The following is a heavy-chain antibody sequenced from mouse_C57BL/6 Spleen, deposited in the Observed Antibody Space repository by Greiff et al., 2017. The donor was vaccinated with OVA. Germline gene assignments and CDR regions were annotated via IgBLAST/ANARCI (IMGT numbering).Heavy chain of an antibody. Sequence: VQLQQPGAELVRPGSSVKLSCKASGYTFTSYWMDWVKQRPGQGLEWIGNIYPSDSETHYNQKFKDKATLTVDKSSSTAYMQLSSLPSEDSAVYYCAREDYYGSPMDYWGQGTSVTVSS. CDR1: GYTFTSYW. CDR3: AREDYYGSPMDY. J-gene: IGHJ4*01. D-gene: IGHD1-1*01. V-gene: IGHV1-61*01. CDR2: IYPSDSET.